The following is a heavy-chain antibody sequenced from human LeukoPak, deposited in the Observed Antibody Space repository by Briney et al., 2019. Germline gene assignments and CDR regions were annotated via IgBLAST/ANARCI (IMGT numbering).Heavy chain of an antibody. CDR2: ISAYNGNT. CDR3: ASGYETYYDFWSGYFDY. V-gene: IGHV1-18*01. D-gene: IGHD3-3*01. CDR1: GYTFTSYG. J-gene: IGHJ4*02. Sequence: GASVKVSCKASGYTFTSYGISWVRQAPGQGLEWMGWISAYNGNTNYAQKLQGRVTMTTDTSTSTAYMELRSLGSDDTAVYYCASGYETYYDFWSGYFDYWGQGTLVTVSS.